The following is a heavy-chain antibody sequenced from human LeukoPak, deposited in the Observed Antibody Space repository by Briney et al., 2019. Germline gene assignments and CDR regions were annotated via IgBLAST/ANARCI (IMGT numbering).Heavy chain of an antibody. Sequence: SETLSLTCTVSGGSISRSGYYWGWIRQPPGKGLEWIGNIYYSGNPYYNPSLKSRVTISVDTSKNQFSLKLSSVTAADTAVYYCAREHDYGDYWGQGSLVTVSS. CDR2: IYYSGNP. CDR1: GGSISRSGYY. J-gene: IGHJ4*02. V-gene: IGHV4-39*07. CDR3: AREHDYGDY.